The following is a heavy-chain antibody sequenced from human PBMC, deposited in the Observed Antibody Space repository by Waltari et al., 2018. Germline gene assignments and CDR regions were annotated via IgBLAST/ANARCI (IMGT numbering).Heavy chain of an antibody. J-gene: IGHJ3*01. CDR2: VSYMGPT. CDR1: GVSITSNRHY. CDR3: ATYIGASVGTAAFDV. V-gene: IGHV4-39*01. Sequence: QLQLQESGPRLVRPSETLSLICRVSGVSITSNRHYWAWIRQSPGQGLEWIGTVSYMGPTYISPSLKGRVSVSRDTSKNQVSLILGSVTAADMAVYYCATYIGASVGTAAFDVWGQGTMVTVSS. D-gene: IGHD5-12*01.